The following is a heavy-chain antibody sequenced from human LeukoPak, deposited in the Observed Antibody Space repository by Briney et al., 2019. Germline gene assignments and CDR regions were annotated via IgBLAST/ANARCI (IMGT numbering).Heavy chain of an antibody. CDR1: GGSISSGGYY. J-gene: IGHJ4*02. Sequence: PSETLSLTCTVSGGSISSGGYYWSWIRQHPGKGLEWIGYIYYSGSTYYNPSLKSRVTISVDTSKNQFSLKLSSVTAADTAVYYCARTYCSGGSCYDVDYWGQGTLVTVSS. D-gene: IGHD2-15*01. CDR2: IYYSGST. CDR3: ARTYCSGGSCYDVDY. V-gene: IGHV4-31*03.